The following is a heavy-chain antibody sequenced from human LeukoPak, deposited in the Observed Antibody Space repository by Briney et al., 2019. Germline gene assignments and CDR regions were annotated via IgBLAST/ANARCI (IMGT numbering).Heavy chain of an antibody. CDR2: ISSSSSYI. V-gene: IGHV3-21*01. J-gene: IGHJ4*02. Sequence: GGSLRLSCAASGFTFSSYSMNWVRQAPGKGLEWVSSISSSSSYIYYADSVKGRFTISRDNSKNTLYLQMNSLRAEDTAVYYCAKGGYSGSLNYFDYWGQGTLVTVSS. CDR3: AKGGYSGSLNYFDY. D-gene: IGHD1-26*01. CDR1: GFTFSSYS.